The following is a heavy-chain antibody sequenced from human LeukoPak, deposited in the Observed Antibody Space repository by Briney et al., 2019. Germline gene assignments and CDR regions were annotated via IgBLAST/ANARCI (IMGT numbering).Heavy chain of an antibody. D-gene: IGHD6-19*01. CDR2: FNPSAGST. J-gene: IGHJ4*02. CDR3: ARASSIRQWLALGY. CDR1: GYTFTSYY. V-gene: IGHV1-46*01. Sequence: ASVKVSCKASGYTFTSYYMHWVRQAPGQGLEWMGVFNPSAGSTSYAQKFHGRVTMTRDTSTSTVYMELSSLRSEDTAVYYCARASSIRQWLALGYWGQGTLVTVSS.